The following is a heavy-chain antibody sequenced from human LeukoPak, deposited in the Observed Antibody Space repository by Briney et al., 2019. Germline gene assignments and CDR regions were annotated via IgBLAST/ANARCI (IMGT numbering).Heavy chain of an antibody. CDR1: GYSFTDYY. V-gene: IGHV1-18*01. CDR2: ISAYNGNT. J-gene: IGHJ4*02. CDR3: ARAPQGGADY. Sequence: ASVKVSCKTSGYSFTDYYMHWVRQAPGQGLEWMGWISAYNGNTNYAQKLQGRVTMTTDTSTSTAYMELRSLRSDDTAVYYCARAPQGGADYWGQGTLVTVSS. D-gene: IGHD3-16*01.